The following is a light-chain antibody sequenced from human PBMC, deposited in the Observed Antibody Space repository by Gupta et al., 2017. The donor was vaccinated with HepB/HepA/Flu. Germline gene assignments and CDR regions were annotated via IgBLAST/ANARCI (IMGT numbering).Light chain of an antibody. V-gene: IGKV3-11*01. Sequence: EFVFSQSLATLSLSPGYCATLSCRASRSVSHYLAWYLQKPGQAPQLLINDAANRATGIPARLSGSRSGTNYTLTISSREPEDFAVYYCQQRRNWPPLTFGGGTKVEIK. CDR1: RSVSHY. CDR2: DAA. CDR3: QQRRNWPPLT. J-gene: IGKJ4*02.